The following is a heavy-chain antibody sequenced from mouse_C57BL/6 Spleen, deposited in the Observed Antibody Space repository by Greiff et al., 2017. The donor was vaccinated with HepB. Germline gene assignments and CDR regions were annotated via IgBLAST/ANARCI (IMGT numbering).Heavy chain of an antibody. CDR1: GYTFTSYW. CDR3: ARGGYGSSPFGY. D-gene: IGHD1-1*01. V-gene: IGHV1-52*01. J-gene: IGHJ2*01. Sequence: QVQLQHPGAELVRPGSSVKLSCKASGYTFTSYWMHWVKQRPIQGLEWIGNIDPSDSETHYNQKFKDKATLTVDKSSSTAYMQLSSLTSEDSAVYYCARGGYGSSPFGYWGQGTTLTVSS. CDR2: IDPSDSET.